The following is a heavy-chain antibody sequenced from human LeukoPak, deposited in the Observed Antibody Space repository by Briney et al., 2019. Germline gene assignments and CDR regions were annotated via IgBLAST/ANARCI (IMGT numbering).Heavy chain of an antibody. CDR3: AREVPPRHAFDI. CDR1: GDTFTSYG. V-gene: IGHV1-18*01. CDR2: ISAYNGNT. Sequence: GASVKVSCKASGDTFTSYGISWVRQAPGQGLEWMGWISAYNGNTNYARKLQGRVTMTTDTSTSTAYMELRSPRSDDTAVYYCAREVPPRHAFDIWGQGTMVTVSS. J-gene: IGHJ3*02.